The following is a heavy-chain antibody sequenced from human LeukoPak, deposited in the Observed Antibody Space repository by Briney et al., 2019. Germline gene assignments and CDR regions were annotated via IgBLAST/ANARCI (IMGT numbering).Heavy chain of an antibody. CDR2: ISGSGGST. CDR1: GFTFSSYA. Sequence: GGSLRLSCGASGFTFSSYAMSWVPQAPGKGLEWVSAISGSGGSTYYADSVKGRFTISRDNAKNTLYLQMNSLRAEDTSVYYCARDVYYYDSSGYPYYFDYWGQGTLVTVSS. CDR3: ARDVYYYDSSGYPYYFDY. D-gene: IGHD3-22*01. J-gene: IGHJ4*02. V-gene: IGHV3-23*01.